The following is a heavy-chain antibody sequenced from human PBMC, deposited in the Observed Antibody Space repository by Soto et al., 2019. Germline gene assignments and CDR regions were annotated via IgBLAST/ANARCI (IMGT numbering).Heavy chain of an antibody. CDR2: ISAHNGNT. D-gene: IGHD1-1*01. V-gene: IGHV1-18*01. J-gene: IGHJ4*02. CDR3: ARGRYGDY. Sequence: QVHLVQSGAEVKKPGASVKVSCKASGYTFTSYGITWVRQAPGQGLEWMGWISAHNGNTDYAQKLQGRGIVTRDTSTSTAYMELRSLRSADTAVYYCARGRYGDYWGQGALVTVSS. CDR1: GYTFTSYG.